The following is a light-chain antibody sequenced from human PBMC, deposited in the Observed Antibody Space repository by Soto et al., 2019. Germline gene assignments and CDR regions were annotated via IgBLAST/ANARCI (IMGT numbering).Light chain of an antibody. CDR1: QSVGSH. CDR3: QQYNSWPPT. J-gene: IGKJ3*01. CDR2: GET. Sequence: EIVMTQSPATLSVSPGERATLSCRASQSVGSHLAWYQQKPGQGPRLLIYGETTRATGIPARFSGSGSGTEFTLTISSLQSEDSAVYYCQQYNSWPPTFGPGTKVDIK. V-gene: IGKV3-15*01.